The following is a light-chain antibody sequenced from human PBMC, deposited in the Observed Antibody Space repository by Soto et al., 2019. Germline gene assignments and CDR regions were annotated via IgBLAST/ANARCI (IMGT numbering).Light chain of an antibody. J-gene: IGLJ1*01. V-gene: IGLV3-1*01. CDR1: KLGDKY. Sequence: SYELTQPPSVSVSPGQTASITCSGDKLGDKYACWYQQKPGQSPVLVIYQDNKRPSGIPERFSGSNSGNTATLTISGTQAMDEADYYCQAWDSNTDLYVFGSGTKLTVL. CDR3: QAWDSNTDLYV. CDR2: QDN.